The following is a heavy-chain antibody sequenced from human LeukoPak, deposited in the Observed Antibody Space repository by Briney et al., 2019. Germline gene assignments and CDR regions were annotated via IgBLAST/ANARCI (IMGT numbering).Heavy chain of an antibody. CDR2: INSDGSST. Sequence: GGSLRLSCAASGFTFSSYWMHWVRQAPGKGLVWVSRINSDGSSTSYADSVKGRFTISRDNAKNTLYLQMNGLRAEDTAVYYCARGGVNTMVRGVIRDYYKDVWGKGTTVTISS. CDR3: ARGGVNTMVRGVIRDYYKDV. V-gene: IGHV3-74*01. J-gene: IGHJ6*03. D-gene: IGHD3-10*01. CDR1: GFTFSSYW.